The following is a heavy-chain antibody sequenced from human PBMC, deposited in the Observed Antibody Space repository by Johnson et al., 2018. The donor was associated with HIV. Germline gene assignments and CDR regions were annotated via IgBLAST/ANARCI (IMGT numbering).Heavy chain of an antibody. CDR2: VSDGAGNT. Sequence: VQLVESGGGVVQPGGSLRLSCAASGFTFSSYALTWVRQAPGKGLEWVSTVSDGAGNTYYADSVKGRFTISRDNSKNTLYLQMNSLRAEDTAVYYCARDPGRYCSGYLLKGGAFDIWGQGTMVTVSS. D-gene: IGHD2-15*01. CDR3: ARDPGRYCSGYLLKGGAFDI. J-gene: IGHJ3*02. CDR1: GFTFSSYA. V-gene: IGHV3-23*04.